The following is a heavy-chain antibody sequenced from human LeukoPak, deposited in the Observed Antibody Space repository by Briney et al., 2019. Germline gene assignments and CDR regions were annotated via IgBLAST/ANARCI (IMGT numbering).Heavy chain of an antibody. V-gene: IGHV3-48*03. CDR1: GFTFSSYE. CDR3: ARVRNYYDSSSRPLDY. Sequence: GGSLRLSCAASGFTFSSYEMNWVRQAPGKGLEWVSYISSSGSTIYYADSVKGRFTISRDNAKNSLYLQMNSLRAEDTAVYYCARVRNYYDSSSRPLDYWGQGTLVTVSS. CDR2: ISSSGSTI. J-gene: IGHJ4*02. D-gene: IGHD3-22*01.